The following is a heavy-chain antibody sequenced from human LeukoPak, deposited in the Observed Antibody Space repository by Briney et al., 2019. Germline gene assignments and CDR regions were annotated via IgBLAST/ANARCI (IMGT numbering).Heavy chain of an antibody. CDR1: GFTFSSYS. CDR2: IISTGSTT. J-gene: IGHJ4*02. D-gene: IGHD2-2*01. V-gene: IGHV3-48*01. Sequence: GGSLRLSCAASGFTFSSYSMNWVRQAPGKGLEWISYIISTGSTTYYADSVKGRFTISRDNANNSLSLQMSSLRAEDTAVYYCATGFWGYCSRNSCPLDNWGQGALVTVAS. CDR3: ATGFWGYCSRNSCPLDN.